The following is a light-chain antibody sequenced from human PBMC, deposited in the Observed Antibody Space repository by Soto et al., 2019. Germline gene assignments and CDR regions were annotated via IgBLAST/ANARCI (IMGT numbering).Light chain of an antibody. CDR1: QGISAY. V-gene: IGKV1-9*01. CDR2: AAS. CDR3: QQLKSYPIT. Sequence: DIQFTQSPSFLYESVLDRVTLTLRASQGISAYLAWYQQKPGKAPKLLIYAASTLQSGVPSRFSGSASGTEFTLKISSLQPEDFATYYCQQLKSYPITVGQGTR. J-gene: IGKJ5*01.